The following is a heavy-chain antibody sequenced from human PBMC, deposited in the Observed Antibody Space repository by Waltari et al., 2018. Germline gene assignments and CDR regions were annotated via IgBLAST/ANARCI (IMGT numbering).Heavy chain of an antibody. CDR1: GFTFSSYA. CDR2: IYSGGST. Sequence: EVQLLESGGGLVQPGGSLRLSCAASGFTFSSYAMSWVRQAPGKGLEWGSVIYSGGSTYDADSVKGRFTISRDNSKNTLYLQMNSLRAEDTAVYYCAKSRYYDSSGYPQIWGQGTMVTVSS. D-gene: IGHD3-22*01. V-gene: IGHV3-23*03. CDR3: AKSRYYDSSGYPQI. J-gene: IGHJ3*02.